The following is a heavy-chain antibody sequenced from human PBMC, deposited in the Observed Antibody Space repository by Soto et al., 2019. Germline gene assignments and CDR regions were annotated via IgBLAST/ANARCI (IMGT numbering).Heavy chain of an antibody. V-gene: IGHV4-4*02. J-gene: IGHJ5*02. Sequence: QVQLQESGPGLVKPSGTLSLTCAVSGGSISSYYWWSWVRQPPGRGLEWIGEVYHSGSTNYNPSLKSRVTMSVDKSKNQFSLELTSVTAADTAVYFCARDRPSEYTYGSYGGSDPWGQGTLGTVSS. D-gene: IGHD5-18*01. CDR3: ARDRPSEYTYGSYGGSDP. CDR2: VYHSGST. CDR1: GGSISSYYW.